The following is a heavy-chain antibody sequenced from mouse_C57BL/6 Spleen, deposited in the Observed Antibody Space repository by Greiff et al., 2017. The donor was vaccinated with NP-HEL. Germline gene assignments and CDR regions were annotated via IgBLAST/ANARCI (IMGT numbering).Heavy chain of an antibody. D-gene: IGHD2-10*02. CDR3: AREGYGNYGYWYFDV. J-gene: IGHJ1*03. Sequence: VQLKESGGGLVKPGGSLKLSCAASGFTFSDYGMHWVRQAPEKGLEWVAYISSGSSTIYYADTVKGRFTISRDNAKNTLFLQMTSLRSEDTAMYYCAREGYGNYGYWYFDVWGTGTTVTVSS. V-gene: IGHV5-17*01. CDR2: ISSGSSTI. CDR1: GFTFSDYG.